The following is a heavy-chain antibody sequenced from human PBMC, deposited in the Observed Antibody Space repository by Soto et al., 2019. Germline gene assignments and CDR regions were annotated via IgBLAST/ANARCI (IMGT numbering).Heavy chain of an antibody. D-gene: IGHD3-3*01. V-gene: IGHV3-21*01. CDR1: GFTFSSYS. J-gene: IGHJ4*02. Sequence: EVQLVESGGGLVKPGGSLRLSCAASGFTFSSYSMNWVRQAPGKGLEWVSSISSSSSYIYYADSVNGRFTISRDNAKNSLYLQMNSLIAEDTAVYYCARDSQYYDFWSGYDLDYWGQGTLVTVSS. CDR3: ARDSQYYDFWSGYDLDY. CDR2: ISSSSSYI.